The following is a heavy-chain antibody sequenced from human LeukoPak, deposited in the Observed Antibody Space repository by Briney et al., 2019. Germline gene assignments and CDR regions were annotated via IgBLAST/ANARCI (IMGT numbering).Heavy chain of an antibody. CDR3: ARDLNYDSNPFDF. D-gene: IGHD3-22*01. Sequence: SGGSLRLSCAASRFTVGSNYMSWVRQAPGKGLEWVSVLSSGGSPYYADSVKGRFTISRDSSKNTLYLQMNSLRAEDTAVYYCARDLNYDSNPFDFWGQGTLVTVSS. V-gene: IGHV3-66*01. CDR2: LSSGGSP. CDR1: RFTVGSNY. J-gene: IGHJ4*02.